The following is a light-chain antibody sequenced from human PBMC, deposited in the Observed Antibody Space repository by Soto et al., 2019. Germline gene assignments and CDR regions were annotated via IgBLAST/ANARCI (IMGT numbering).Light chain of an antibody. J-gene: IGKJ5*01. CDR2: AAS. Sequence: DILLTQSPSSLSASVGDRVTITCRAAESISRHLNWYQQKLGRAPDLLIYAASTLQNGVPSRFTGSGSGTEFTLTITGLQLEDFATYYCQQDYSTLATFGQGTRLEIK. CDR3: QQDYSTLAT. V-gene: IGKV1-39*01. CDR1: ESISRH.